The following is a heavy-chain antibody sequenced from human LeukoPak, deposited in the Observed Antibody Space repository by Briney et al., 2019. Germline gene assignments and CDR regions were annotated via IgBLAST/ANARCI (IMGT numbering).Heavy chain of an antibody. V-gene: IGHV3-11*01. CDR3: ARDLGSSTVTTAFDY. J-gene: IGHJ4*02. D-gene: IGHD4-17*01. CDR2: ISRTSNTI. Sequence: GGSLRLPCTASGFIFNDYYMSWIRQTPGKGLEWLSYISRTSNTIYYRDSVKGRFTISRDNANNQLHLQMDNLRAEDTAVYFCARDLGSSTVTTAFDYWGQGTLVTVSS. CDR1: GFIFNDYY.